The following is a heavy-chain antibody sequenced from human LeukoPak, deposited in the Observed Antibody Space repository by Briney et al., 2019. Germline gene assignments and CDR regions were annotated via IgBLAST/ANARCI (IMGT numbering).Heavy chain of an antibody. Sequence: PGGSLRLSCAASGFTFSSYWMSWVRQAPGKGLEWVANIKQDGSEKYYVDSVKDRFTISRDNAKNPLYLQMNSLRAEDTAVYYCARGRRGLYFDYWGQGTLVTVSS. CDR2: IKQDGSEK. V-gene: IGHV3-7*01. D-gene: IGHD3-10*01. CDR3: ARGRRGLYFDY. J-gene: IGHJ4*02. CDR1: GFTFSSYW.